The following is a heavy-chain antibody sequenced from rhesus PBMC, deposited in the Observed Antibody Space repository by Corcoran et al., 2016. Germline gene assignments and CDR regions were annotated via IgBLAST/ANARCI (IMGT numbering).Heavy chain of an antibody. J-gene: IGHJ4*01. Sequence: QVQLQESGPGVVKPSETLSLACAVSDGSVSDSYRWSWIRQPPGQGLEWIGYIYGSSTSTNYNPSRKSRGTISKDTSKNQFSLKLSSVIAADTAVYYCARGLIVVTHFDYWGQGVLVTVSS. V-gene: IGHV4S10*01. CDR3: ARGLIVVTHFDY. D-gene: IGHD3-28*01. CDR2: IYGSSTST. CDR1: DGSVSDSYR.